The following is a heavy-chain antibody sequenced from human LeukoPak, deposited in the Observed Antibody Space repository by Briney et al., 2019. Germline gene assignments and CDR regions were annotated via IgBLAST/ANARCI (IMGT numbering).Heavy chain of an antibody. V-gene: IGHV5-51*01. CDR1: GYTFTNYW. J-gene: IGHJ4*02. Sequence: GESLKISCKGSGYTFTNYWIGWVRQMPGKGLEWMGIIYPDDSDIRYSPSFQGQVPISADKSITTAYLQWSSLKASDTAMYYCARYYYDRAVGPFDYWGQGSLVTVSS. CDR2: IYPDDSDI. D-gene: IGHD3-22*01. CDR3: ARYYYDRAVGPFDY.